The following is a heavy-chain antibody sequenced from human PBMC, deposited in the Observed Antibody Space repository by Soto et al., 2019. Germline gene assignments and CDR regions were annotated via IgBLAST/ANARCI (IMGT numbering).Heavy chain of an antibody. CDR1: GFTFTTAW. J-gene: IGHJ6*04. Sequence: GGSLRLSCAASGFTFTTAWINWVRQAPGKGLEWVGRIKSKTDGGTPDFAAPVRGRFAISRDDSNSMVYLQMNSLRVEDTAVKYCAKDSVRIRYVEWWGKGTMVTVSS. CDR3: AKDSVRIRYVEW. D-gene: IGHD3-3*01. CDR2: IKSKTDGGTP. V-gene: IGHV3-15*07.